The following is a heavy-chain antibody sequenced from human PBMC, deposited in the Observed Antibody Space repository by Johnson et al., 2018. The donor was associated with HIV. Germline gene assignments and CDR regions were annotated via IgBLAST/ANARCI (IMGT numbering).Heavy chain of an antibody. CDR2: IGARGGRT. CDR1: GLTFSNYA. D-gene: IGHD3-22*01. V-gene: IGHV3-23*04. CDR3: ARDISYDSSASQGAFDI. J-gene: IGHJ3*02. Sequence: VLLVESGGGLVQPGGSLRLSCAASGLTFSNYAMSWVRQGPGKGLEWVSAIGARGGRTFYADSVKGRFTISRDNSKNTLYLQMNSLRAEDTAVYYCARDISYDSSASQGAFDIWGQGTMVTVSS.